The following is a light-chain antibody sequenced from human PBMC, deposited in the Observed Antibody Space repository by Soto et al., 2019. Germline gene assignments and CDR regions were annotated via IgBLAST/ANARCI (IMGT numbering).Light chain of an antibody. CDR2: DAS. J-gene: IGKJ1*01. Sequence: EIVLTQSPATLSLSPGERATLSCRASQSVSSFLAWYQQKPGQAPRLLIYDASNRATGIPARFSGSGSGTDFTLTIISLEPEDVAVYYCQQRSNWPPWTVGQGPKVEIK. CDR1: QSVSSF. V-gene: IGKV3-11*01. CDR3: QQRSNWPPWT.